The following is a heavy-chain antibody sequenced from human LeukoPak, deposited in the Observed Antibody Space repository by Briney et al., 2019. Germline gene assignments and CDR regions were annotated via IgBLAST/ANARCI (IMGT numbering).Heavy chain of an antibody. CDR3: ARAYKPKYQLLSFDP. CDR1: GYTFTSYD. CDR2: MNPNSGNT. V-gene: IGHV1-8*01. D-gene: IGHD2-2*01. J-gene: IGHJ5*02. Sequence: RVSVRVSCKASGYTFTSYDINWVRQATGQGLEWMGWMNPNSGNTGYAQKFQGRVTMTRNTSISTAYMELSSLRSEDTAVYYCARAYKPKYQLLSFDPWGQGTLVTVSS.